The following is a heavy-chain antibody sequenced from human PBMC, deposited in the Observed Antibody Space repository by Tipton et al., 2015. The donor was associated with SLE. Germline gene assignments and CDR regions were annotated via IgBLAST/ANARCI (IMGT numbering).Heavy chain of an antibody. J-gene: IGHJ3*02. CDR3: ARDRLELRGGAFDI. V-gene: IGHV4-61*08. CDR1: GGSISSGDYY. Sequence: TLSLTCTVSGGSISSGDYYWSWIRQPPGKGLEWIGYIYYSGSTNYNPSLKSRVTISVDTSKNQFSLKLSSVTAADTAVYYCARDRLELRGGAFDIWGQGTMVTVSS. D-gene: IGHD1-7*01. CDR2: IYYSGST.